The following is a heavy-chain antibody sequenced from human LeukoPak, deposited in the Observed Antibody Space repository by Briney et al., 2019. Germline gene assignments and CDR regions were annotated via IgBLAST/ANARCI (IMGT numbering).Heavy chain of an antibody. J-gene: IGHJ4*02. CDR3: ARRDDYVWGSYPNYFDD. V-gene: IGHV3-48*01. Sequence: GGSLRLSCAASGFTFSSYSMNWVRQAPGKGLEWVSYISSSGSTIYYADSVKGRFTISRDNAKNSLYLQMNSLRAEDTAVCYCARRDDYVWGSYPNYFDDWGQGTLVTVSS. CDR2: ISSSGSTI. D-gene: IGHD3-16*02. CDR1: GFTFSSYS.